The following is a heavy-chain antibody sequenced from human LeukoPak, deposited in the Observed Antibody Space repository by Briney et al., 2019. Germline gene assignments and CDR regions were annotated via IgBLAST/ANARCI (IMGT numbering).Heavy chain of an antibody. Sequence: GGSLRLSCAASGFTFSCYAMSGVRQAPGKGLEWVSAISGSGGSTYYADSVKGRFTISTDNSKNTLYLQMNSLRAEDTAVYYCAKAQALPSFDYWGQGTLVTVSS. V-gene: IGHV3-23*01. CDR3: AKAQALPSFDY. CDR1: GFTFSCYA. CDR2: ISGSGGST. J-gene: IGHJ4*02.